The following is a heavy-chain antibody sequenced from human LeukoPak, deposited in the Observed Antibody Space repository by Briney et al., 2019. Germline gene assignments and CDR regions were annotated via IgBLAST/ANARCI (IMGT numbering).Heavy chain of an antibody. J-gene: IGHJ5*02. CDR2: ISAYNGNT. CDR1: GYTFTSYG. Sequence: ASVEVSCKASGYTFTSYGISWVRQAPGQGLEWMGWISAYNGNTNYAQKLQGRVTMTTDTSTSTAYMELRSLRSDDTAVYYCARMAGRGSYRFDWFDPWGQGTLVTVSS. V-gene: IGHV1-18*01. D-gene: IGHD3-16*01. CDR3: ARMAGRGSYRFDWFDP.